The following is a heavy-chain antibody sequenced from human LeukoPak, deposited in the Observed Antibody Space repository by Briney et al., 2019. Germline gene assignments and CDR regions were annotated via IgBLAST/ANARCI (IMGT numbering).Heavy chain of an antibody. CDR1: GFTFSSYA. Sequence: GGSLRLSCAASGFTFSSYAMHWVRQAPGKGLDYVSAISSSGGSTYYANSVKGRFTISRDNSKNTLYLQMGSLRTEDMAVYCCARNYYAPDYYYMDVWGKGTTVTISS. CDR3: ARNYYAPDYYYMDV. J-gene: IGHJ6*03. CDR2: ISSSGGST. D-gene: IGHD1-26*01. V-gene: IGHV3-64*01.